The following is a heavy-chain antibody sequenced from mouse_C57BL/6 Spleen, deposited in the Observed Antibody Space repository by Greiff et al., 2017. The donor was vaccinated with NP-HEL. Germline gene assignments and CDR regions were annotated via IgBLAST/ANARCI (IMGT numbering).Heavy chain of an antibody. CDR1: GFTFSSYA. Sequence: EVKVVESGEGLVKPGGSLKLSCAASGFTFSSYAMSWVRQTPEKRLEWVAYISSGGDYIYYADTVKGRFTISSDNARNTLYLQMSSLKSEDTAMYYCTRDPYEDYFDYWGQGTTLTVSS. CDR2: ISSGGDYI. V-gene: IGHV5-9-1*02. J-gene: IGHJ2*01. D-gene: IGHD1-1*01. CDR3: TRDPYEDYFDY.